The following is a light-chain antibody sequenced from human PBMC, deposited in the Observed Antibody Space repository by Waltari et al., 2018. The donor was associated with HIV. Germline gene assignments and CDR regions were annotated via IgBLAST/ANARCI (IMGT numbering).Light chain of an antibody. CDR2: AAS. J-gene: IGKJ4*01. Sequence: DIQLTQPPSSLSASVGDRVTITCRASQSISSYLNWYQQKPGKAPKLLIYAASSLQSRVTSRFSGSGSGTDFTLTISSLQPEDFATYYCQQSYSTPLTFGGGTKVEIK. V-gene: IGKV1-39*01. CDR3: QQSYSTPLT. CDR1: QSISSY.